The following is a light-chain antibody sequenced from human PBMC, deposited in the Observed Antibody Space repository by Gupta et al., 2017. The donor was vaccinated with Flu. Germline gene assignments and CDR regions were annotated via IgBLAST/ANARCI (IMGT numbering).Light chain of an antibody. V-gene: IGLV2-23*01. CDR3: CSYAGSSILV. CDR2: EGS. Sequence: QSALTQPASVSGSPGQSITISCTGTSSDVGSYNLVSWYQQHPGKAHKLMIYEGSKRPSGVSNRFSGSKSGNTASLTISGLQAEDEADYYCCSYAGSSILVFGGGTKLTVL. CDR1: SSDVGSYNL. J-gene: IGLJ2*01.